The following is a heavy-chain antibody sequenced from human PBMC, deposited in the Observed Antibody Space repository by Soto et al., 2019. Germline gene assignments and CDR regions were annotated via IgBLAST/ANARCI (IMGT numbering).Heavy chain of an antibody. CDR3: ARDARNADYDY. CDR1: GFTFSSHA. CDR2: IHGTRSII. J-gene: IGHJ4*02. D-gene: IGHD3-16*01. V-gene: IGHV3-48*01. Sequence: EVQLVESGGGLVQPGGSLKLSCAVSGFTFSSHAMNWVRQAPGKGLEWVAYIHGTRSIIYYADSVKGRFTISRDNAKKSLLLQMDRLRGGDTALYYCARDARNADYDYWGQGTLVTVSS.